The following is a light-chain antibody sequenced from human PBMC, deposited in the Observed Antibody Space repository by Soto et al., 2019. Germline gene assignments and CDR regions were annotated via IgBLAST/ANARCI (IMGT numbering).Light chain of an antibody. V-gene: IGLV1-51*02. CDR1: SSNIGKNY. J-gene: IGLJ1*01. CDR2: EDN. Sequence: QSVLTQPPSVSAAPEQKVTFSCSGSSSNIGKNYVSWYQQVPGTAPKLLIYEDNKRRSGIPDRFSGSKSGTSATLGITGLQTGDEADYYCGTWDSSLSVFVFGTGTKVTVL. CDR3: GTWDSSLSVFV.